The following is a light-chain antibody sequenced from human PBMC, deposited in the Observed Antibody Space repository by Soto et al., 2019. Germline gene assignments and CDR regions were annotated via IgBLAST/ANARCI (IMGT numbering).Light chain of an antibody. CDR2: GAS. CDR3: QQTATSPRT. J-gene: IGKJ1*01. CDR1: QNVGNNY. Sequence: DIVLTQSPGTLSLSPGERATLSCRASQNVGNNYLVWYQHKPGRAPRLLIYGASISVPGLPDRFSGSGSGRDFSLTIARVEPEDFAVYYCQQTATSPRTFGQGTKVEIK. V-gene: IGKV3-20*01.